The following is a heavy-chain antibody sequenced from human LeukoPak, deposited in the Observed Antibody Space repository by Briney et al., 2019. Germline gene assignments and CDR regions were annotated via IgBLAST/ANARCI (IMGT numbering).Heavy chain of an antibody. D-gene: IGHD4-11*01. Sequence: GASVKVSCKASGYTFTSYYMHWVRQAPGQGLEGMGVINPSGGSTSYAQKFQGRVTMTRDTSTSTVYMELSSLRSEDTAVYYCARAGTSVTNWFDPWGQGTLVTVSS. J-gene: IGHJ5*02. CDR3: ARAGTSVTNWFDP. CDR2: INPSGGST. V-gene: IGHV1-46*01. CDR1: GYTFTSYY.